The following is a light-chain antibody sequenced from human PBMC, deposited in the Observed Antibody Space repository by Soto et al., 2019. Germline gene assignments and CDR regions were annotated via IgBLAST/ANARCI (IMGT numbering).Light chain of an antibody. J-gene: IGKJ2*01. Sequence: EIVMTQSPATLSVSPGERAALSCRASQGVGSDLAWYQQKPGQPPRLLIYGASTRAAGIPARFSGSGSGTEFTLTISSLQSEDFAVYYCQQYNKWPPYTFGQGTKLEIK. CDR3: QQYNKWPPYT. V-gene: IGKV3D-15*01. CDR2: GAS. CDR1: QGVGSD.